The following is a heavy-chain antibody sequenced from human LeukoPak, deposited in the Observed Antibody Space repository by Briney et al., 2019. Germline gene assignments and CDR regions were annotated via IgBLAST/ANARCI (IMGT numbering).Heavy chain of an antibody. CDR2: ISGSGGTT. CDR3: AKEGEYYDFWSTYWEGFDP. CDR1: GFTFSTYA. J-gene: IGHJ5*02. V-gene: IGHV3-23*01. D-gene: IGHD3-3*01. Sequence: GGSLRLSCAASGFTFSTYAMSWVRQAPGKGLEWVSAISGSGGTTNYADSVKGRFTISRDNSNNTLYLQMNSLRAEDTAVYYCAKEGEYYDFWSTYWEGFDPWGQGTLVTVSS.